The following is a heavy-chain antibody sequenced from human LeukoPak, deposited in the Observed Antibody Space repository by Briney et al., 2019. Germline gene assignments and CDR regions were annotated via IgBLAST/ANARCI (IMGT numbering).Heavy chain of an antibody. J-gene: IGHJ4*02. CDR2: IYYSGST. Sequence: SETLSLTCTVSGGTSSSSSYYWGWIRQPPGKGLEWIGSIYYSGSTYYNPPLKSRVTISVDTSKNQFSLKLSSVTAADTAVYYCARQGLHGGVFYWGQGILVTVSS. D-gene: IGHD2-8*02. CDR1: GGTSSSSSYY. CDR3: ARQGLHGGVFY. V-gene: IGHV4-39*01.